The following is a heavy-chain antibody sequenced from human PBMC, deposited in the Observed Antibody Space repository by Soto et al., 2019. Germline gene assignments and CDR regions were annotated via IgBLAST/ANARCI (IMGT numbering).Heavy chain of an antibody. Sequence: SETLYLTCAVYGGSFSGYYWSWLRQPPGKGLEWSGEINHSGSTNYNPSLKSRVTISVDTSKNQFSLKLSSVTAADTAVYYCASGELYYYGSGSSLTRYYYYGMDVWGQGTTVT. CDR1: GGSFSGYY. D-gene: IGHD3-10*01. CDR2: INHSGST. V-gene: IGHV4-34*01. CDR3: ASGELYYYGSGSSLTRYYYYGMDV. J-gene: IGHJ6*02.